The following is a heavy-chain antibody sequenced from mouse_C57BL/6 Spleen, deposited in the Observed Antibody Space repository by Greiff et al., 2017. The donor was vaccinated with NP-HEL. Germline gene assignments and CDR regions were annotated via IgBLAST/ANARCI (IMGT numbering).Heavy chain of an antibody. J-gene: IGHJ3*01. CDR2: IDPETGGT. D-gene: IGHD2-3*01. V-gene: IGHV1-15*01. Sequence: QVQLKQSGAELVRPGASVTLSCKASGYTFTDYEMHWVKQTPVHGLEWIGAIDPETGGTAYNQKFKGKAILTADKSSSTAYMELRSLTSEDSAVYYCTIPMGFAYWGQGTLVTVSA. CDR1: GYTFTDYE. CDR3: TIPMGFAY.